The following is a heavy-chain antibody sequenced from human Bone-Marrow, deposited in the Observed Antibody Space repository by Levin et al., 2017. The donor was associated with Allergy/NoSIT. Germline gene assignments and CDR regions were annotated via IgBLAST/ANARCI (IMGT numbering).Heavy chain of an antibody. CDR1: GFTFGNSE. D-gene: IGHD2-15*01. CDR2: ISATASHK. J-gene: IGHJ3*02. CDR3: ARIRNGYSLGDVSDS. Sequence: LSLTCVVSGFTFGNSEMTWVRQAPGKGLEWLSYISATASHKYYADSVKGRFTVSRDNVKRSMFLEMNALRVEDTAVYYCARIRNGYSLGDVSDSWGHGTMVIVSS. V-gene: IGHV3-48*03.